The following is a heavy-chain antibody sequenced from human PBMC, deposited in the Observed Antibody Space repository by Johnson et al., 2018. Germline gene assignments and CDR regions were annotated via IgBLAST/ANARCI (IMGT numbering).Heavy chain of an antibody. Sequence: EVQLVESGGGLVQPGGSLRLSCAASGFPFSSYAMSWVRQAPGKGLEWVPAISGCGGSTYYADPVNGRFTTSRDNSKNTLCLQMNSPRAEDTAVYYGVKGSVDGDDASYDYYGMDVWGQGTTVTVSS. D-gene: IGHD4-17*01. CDR3: VKGSVDGDDASYDYYGMDV. CDR1: GFPFSSYA. CDR2: ISGCGGST. J-gene: IGHJ6*02. V-gene: IGHV3-23*04.